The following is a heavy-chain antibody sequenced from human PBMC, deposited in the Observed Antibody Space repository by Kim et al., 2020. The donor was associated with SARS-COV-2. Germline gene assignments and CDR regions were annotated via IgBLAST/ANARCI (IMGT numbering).Heavy chain of an antibody. Sequence: SETLSLTCAVYGGSFSGYYWSWIRQPPGKGLEWIGEINHSGSTNYNPSLKSRVTISVDTSKNQFSLKLSSVTAADTAVYYCARSRYCSSTSCYTGRYFQ. CDR3: ARSRYCSSTSCYTGRYFQ. CDR2: INHSGST. D-gene: IGHD2-2*02. CDR1: GGSFSGYY. J-gene: IGHJ1*01. V-gene: IGHV4-34*01.